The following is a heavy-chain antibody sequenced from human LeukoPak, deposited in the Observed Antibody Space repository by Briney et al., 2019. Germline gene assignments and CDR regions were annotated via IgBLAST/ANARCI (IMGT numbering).Heavy chain of an antibody. CDR2: INEGGSTI. J-gene: IGHJ4*02. CDR1: GFSFSSYW. CDR3: ARVEVGGDYSKFDY. Sequence: GGSLRLSCAASGFSFSSYWMHWVCQAPGGGLVWVSRINEGGSTINYADSVKGRFTISRDNAKNTLSLQMNSLRAEDTAVYYCARVEVGGDYSKFDYWGQGTLVTVSS. D-gene: IGHD2-21*02. V-gene: IGHV3-74*01.